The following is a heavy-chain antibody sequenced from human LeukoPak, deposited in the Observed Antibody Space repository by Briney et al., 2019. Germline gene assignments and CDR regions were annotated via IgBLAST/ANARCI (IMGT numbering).Heavy chain of an antibody. CDR3: ARDPGGSGGY. J-gene: IGHJ4*02. D-gene: IGHD6-19*01. V-gene: IGHV4-59*01. CDR1: GGSISSYY. CDR2: IYYSGST. Sequence: TSETLSLTCTVSGGSISSYYWSWIRQPPGKGLEWIGYIYYSGSTNYNPSLKSRVTISVDTSKNQFSLKLSSVTAADTAVYYCARDPGGSGGYWGQGTLVTVSS.